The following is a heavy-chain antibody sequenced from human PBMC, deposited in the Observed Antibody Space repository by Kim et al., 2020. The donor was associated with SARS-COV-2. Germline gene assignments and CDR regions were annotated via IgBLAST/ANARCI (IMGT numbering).Heavy chain of an antibody. CDR1: GFTFSSSA. Sequence: GGSLRLSCAASGFTFSSSAMSWVRQAPGKGLEWVSGISASGDRTFYADSVKGRFTISRDNSKITLYLQMNSLRAEDTAVYYCAKGFWSSSSGSSSSANWGQGTLVTVSS. V-gene: IGHV3-23*01. CDR3: AKGFWSSSSGSSSSAN. CDR2: ISASGDRT. D-gene: IGHD6-6*01. J-gene: IGHJ4*02.